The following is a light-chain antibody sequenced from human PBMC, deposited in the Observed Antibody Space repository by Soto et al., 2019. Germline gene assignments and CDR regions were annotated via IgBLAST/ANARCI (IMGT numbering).Light chain of an antibody. J-gene: IGKJ4*01. Sequence: EIVLTQSPATLSLSPVERATLSCRASQSVSSYLAWYQQKPGQAPRLLIYDASNRATGIPARFSGSGSGTDFTLTISNLEPEDFAVYYCQQRSNWLTFGGGTKVDIK. CDR1: QSVSSY. CDR3: QQRSNWLT. V-gene: IGKV3-11*01. CDR2: DAS.